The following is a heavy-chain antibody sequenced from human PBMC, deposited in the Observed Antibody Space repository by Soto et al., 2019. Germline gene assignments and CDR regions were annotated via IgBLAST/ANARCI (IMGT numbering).Heavy chain of an antibody. D-gene: IGHD3-22*01. J-gene: IGHJ4*02. V-gene: IGHV3-30-3*01. CDR2: ISYDGSNK. CDR1: GFTFSSYA. Sequence: GGSLRLSCAASGFTFSSYAMHWVRQAPGKGLEWVAVISYDGSNKYYADSVKGRFTISRDNSKNTLYLQMNSLRAEDTVVYYCARDFATYYYDSSGYYPNFDYWGQGTLVTVSS. CDR3: ARDFATYYYDSSGYYPNFDY.